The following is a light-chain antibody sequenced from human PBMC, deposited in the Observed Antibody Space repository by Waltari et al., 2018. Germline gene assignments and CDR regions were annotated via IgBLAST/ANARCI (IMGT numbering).Light chain of an antibody. V-gene: IGKV2-40*01. CDR2: EVS. J-gene: IGKJ4*01. Sequence: DIVMTQTPLSLPVTLGEPASISCRSSQSLLDSEDGNTYLEWYLQKPGQSPQLLIYEVSNRASGVPDRFSGSGSDTDFTLKISRVEAEDVGVYYCMQALEFPLTFGGGTNVEIK. CDR1: QSLLDSEDGNTY. CDR3: MQALEFPLT.